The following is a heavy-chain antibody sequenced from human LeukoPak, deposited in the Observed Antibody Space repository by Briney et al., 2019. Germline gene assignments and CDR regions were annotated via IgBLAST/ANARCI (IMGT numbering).Heavy chain of an antibody. Sequence: VASVKVSCKASGGTFGSYAISWVRQAPGQGLEWMGWINAYNGNTDYAQRVQGRVTMTTDTSTSTAYMEVRSLRSDDTAVYYCARDRHIAAAVYYYYMDVWGKGTPVTVSS. CDR3: ARDRHIAAAVYYYYMDV. CDR2: INAYNGNT. J-gene: IGHJ6*03. CDR1: GGTFGSYA. D-gene: IGHD6-13*01. V-gene: IGHV1-18*01.